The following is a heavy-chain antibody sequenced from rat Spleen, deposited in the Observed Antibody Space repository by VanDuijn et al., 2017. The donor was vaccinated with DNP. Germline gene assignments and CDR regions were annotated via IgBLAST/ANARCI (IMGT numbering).Heavy chain of an antibody. Sequence: EVKLVESGGGLVQPGRSLKLSCAASGFNFNDYWMGWVRQAPGKGLEWIGQIKKDSSTINYTPSLKDKLTIYRDNAQNTLYLQMNKLGSEDKATSYCAKGPKYGGWSDYFDYWGQGVMVTVSS. CDR1: GFNFNDYW. CDR2: IKKDSSTI. CDR3: AKGPKYGGWSDYFDY. D-gene: IGHD1-11*01. V-gene: IGHV4-2*01. J-gene: IGHJ2*01.